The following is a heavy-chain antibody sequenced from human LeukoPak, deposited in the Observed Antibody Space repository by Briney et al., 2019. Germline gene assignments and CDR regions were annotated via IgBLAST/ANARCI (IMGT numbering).Heavy chain of an antibody. CDR3: ARDDCDSSGQFDY. V-gene: IGHV1-2*02. Sequence: ASVKVSCKASGYTFTGYYMHWVRQAPGQGLEWMGWINPNSGGTNYAQKFQGRVTMTRDTSISTAYMELSRLRSDDTAVYYCARDDCDSSGQFDYWGQGTLVTVSS. J-gene: IGHJ4*02. CDR1: GYTFTGYY. CDR2: INPNSGGT. D-gene: IGHD3-22*01.